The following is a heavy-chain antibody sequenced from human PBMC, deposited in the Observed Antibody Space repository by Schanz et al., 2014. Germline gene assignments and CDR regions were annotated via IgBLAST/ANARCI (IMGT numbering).Heavy chain of an antibody. V-gene: IGHV1-8*01. CDR1: GYTFTSYD. Sequence: VQLVQSGAEVKRPGASVRVSCKASGYTFTSYDFNWVRQAPGQGLEWMGWMNPDSGNTGYAQKFQGRVTMTRNTSISTAYMELSSLRSEDTAVYYCARDRRRYCSTASCLHDNWFDPWGQGTLVTVSS. J-gene: IGHJ5*02. CDR2: MNPDSGNT. CDR3: ARDRRRYCSTASCLHDNWFDP. D-gene: IGHD2-2*01.